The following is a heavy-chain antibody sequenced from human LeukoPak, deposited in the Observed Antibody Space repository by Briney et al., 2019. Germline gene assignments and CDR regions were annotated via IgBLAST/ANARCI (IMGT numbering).Heavy chain of an antibody. CDR1: GFIFSNYI. D-gene: IGHD3-3*01. CDR2: ITNSSRYT. CDR3: ARSYEGSGFSD. V-gene: IGHV3-21*01. Sequence: GGSLRLSCAASGFIFSNYIMNWVRQAPGKGLEWVSSITNSSRYTYYADSVRGRFTISRDNAKNSLYLQMNSLRAEDTAVYYCARSYEGSGFSDWGQGTLVTVSS. J-gene: IGHJ4*02.